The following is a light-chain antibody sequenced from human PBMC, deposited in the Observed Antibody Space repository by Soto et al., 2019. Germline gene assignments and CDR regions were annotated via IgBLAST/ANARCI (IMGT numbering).Light chain of an antibody. CDR1: GNDVGAYNY. Sequence: QSALTQPRSVSGSPGQSVTISCTGTGNDVGAYNYVSWYQQHPGRPPKPMIYDVTKWPSGVPERFSGSKSGNTASLTISGLQAEDEADYFCCSYAGGYIYPFGTGTKV. CDR3: CSYAGGYIYP. J-gene: IGLJ1*01. CDR2: DVT. V-gene: IGLV2-11*01.